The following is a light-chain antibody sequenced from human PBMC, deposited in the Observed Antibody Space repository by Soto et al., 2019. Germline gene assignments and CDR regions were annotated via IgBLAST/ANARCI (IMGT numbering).Light chain of an antibody. CDR3: AAWDDSLNGYV. J-gene: IGLJ1*01. CDR2: NNN. CDR1: SSNIGSNG. V-gene: IGLV1-44*01. Sequence: QPVLTQSPSASGTPGQRVTISCSGSSSNIGSNGANWYQHLPGTAPKLLIYNNNQRPSGVPDRFSGSKSGTSASLAISGLQSGDEADYYCAAWDDSLNGYVFGIGTKLTVL.